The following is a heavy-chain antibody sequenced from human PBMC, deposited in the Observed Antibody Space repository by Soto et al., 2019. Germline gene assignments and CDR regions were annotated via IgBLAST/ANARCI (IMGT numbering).Heavy chain of an antibody. CDR3: ASSSLYGMDV. CDR1: GFTFSSYS. V-gene: IGHV3-21*04. CDR2: ISSSSYI. Sequence: PGGSLRLSCAASGFTFSSYSMNWVRQAPGKGLEWVSSISSSSYIYYADSVKGRFTISRDNAKNSLYLQMNSRTAADTAVYYCASSSLYGMDVWGQGTTVTVSS. J-gene: IGHJ6*02.